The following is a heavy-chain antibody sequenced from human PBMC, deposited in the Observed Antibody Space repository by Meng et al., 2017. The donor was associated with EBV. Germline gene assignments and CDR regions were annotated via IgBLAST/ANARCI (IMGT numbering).Heavy chain of an antibody. CDR3: ARAEIAAAGRLDY. J-gene: IGHJ4*02. CDR1: GGTFSSHA. V-gene: IGHV1-69*06. CDR2: IIPIFGTA. Sequence: HVQLVQAGAELKKPGPSVKVSCKASGGTFSSHAISWVRQAPGQGLEWMGGIIPIFGTANYAQKFQGRVTITADKSTSTAYMELSSLRSEDTAVYYCARAEIAAAGRLDYWGQGTLVTVSS. D-gene: IGHD6-13*01.